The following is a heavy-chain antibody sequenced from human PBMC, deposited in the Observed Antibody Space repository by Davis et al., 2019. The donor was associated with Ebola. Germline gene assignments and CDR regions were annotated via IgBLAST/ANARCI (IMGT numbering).Heavy chain of an antibody. Sequence: PSETLSLTCTVSGGSISSGGYYWSWIRQHPGKGLEWIGYIYYSGSTYYNPSLKSRVTISVDTSKNQFSLKLSSVTAADTAVYYCARACYDYSNGWDYYYYMDVWGKGTTVTVSS. V-gene: IGHV4-31*03. CDR1: GGSISSGGYY. D-gene: IGHD4-11*01. CDR2: IYYSGST. J-gene: IGHJ6*03. CDR3: ARACYDYSNGWDYYYYMDV.